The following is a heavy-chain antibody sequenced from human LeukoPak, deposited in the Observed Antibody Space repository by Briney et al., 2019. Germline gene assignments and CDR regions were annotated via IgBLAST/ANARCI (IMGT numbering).Heavy chain of an antibody. CDR1: GFTFSSYA. CDR2: ISYDGSNK. Sequence: GSLRLSCAASGFTFSSYAMHWVRQAPGKGLEWVAVISYDGSNKYYADSVKGRFTISRDNSKNTLYLQMNSLRAEDTAVYYCARDNFRYCSGGSCYWFDPWGQGTLVTVSS. CDR3: ARDNFRYCSGGSCYWFDP. D-gene: IGHD2-15*01. J-gene: IGHJ5*02. V-gene: IGHV3-30-3*01.